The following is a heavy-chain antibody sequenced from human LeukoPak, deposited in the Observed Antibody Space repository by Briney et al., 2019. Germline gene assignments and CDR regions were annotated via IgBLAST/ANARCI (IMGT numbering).Heavy chain of an antibody. J-gene: IGHJ2*01. Sequence: SETLSLTCTVSGGSISRSYWSWIRQPPGKGLEWIGYIYYTGSTTYHPALKSRVTMSLDTSKNHFSLMMSSVTATDTAVYYCATVGTGDWCFDLWGRGTLVTVSS. CDR3: ATVGTGDWCFDL. CDR2: IYYTGST. CDR1: GGSISRSY. V-gene: IGHV4-59*01. D-gene: IGHD3/OR15-3a*01.